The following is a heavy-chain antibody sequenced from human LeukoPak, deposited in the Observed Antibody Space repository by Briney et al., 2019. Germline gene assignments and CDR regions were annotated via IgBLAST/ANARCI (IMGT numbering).Heavy chain of an antibody. CDR2: IYYSGTT. D-gene: IGHD3-9*01. Sequence: NPSETLSLTCTVSGDSLINFYWSWIRQPPGQGLEWIGYIYYSGTTNYNPSLKSRGTMSVDTSENQFSLSLRSVTAADTAVYHCARLKFDVLTGYYEALDYWGQGTLVTVSS. CDR1: GDSLINFY. J-gene: IGHJ4*02. CDR3: ARLKFDVLTGYYEALDY. V-gene: IGHV4-59*08.